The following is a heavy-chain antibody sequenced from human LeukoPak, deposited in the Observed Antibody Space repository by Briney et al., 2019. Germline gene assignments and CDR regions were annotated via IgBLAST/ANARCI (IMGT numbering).Heavy chain of an antibody. CDR2: IKQDGSEK. Sequence: GGSLRLSCAASGFIFSSYWMSWVRQAPGKRLEWVANIKQDGSEKYYVDSVKGRFTISRDNAKNSLYLQMNSLRAEDTAVYYCARESGWYDWGQGTLVTAPS. CDR3: ARESGWYD. J-gene: IGHJ4*02. D-gene: IGHD6-19*01. V-gene: IGHV3-7*04. CDR1: GFIFSSYW.